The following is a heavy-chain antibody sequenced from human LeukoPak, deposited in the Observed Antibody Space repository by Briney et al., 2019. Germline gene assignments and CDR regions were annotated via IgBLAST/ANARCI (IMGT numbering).Heavy chain of an antibody. CDR2: IYYSGST. J-gene: IGHJ5*02. V-gene: IGHV4-39*01. D-gene: IGHD2-15*01. Sequence: PSETLSLTCTVSGGSISSSSYCWGWLRQPPGKGLEWIGSIYYSGSTYDNPSLKSRVTISVDTSKNQSSLKLSSVTAADTAVYYCARLLGYPDWFDPWGQGTLVTVSS. CDR3: ARLLGYPDWFDP. CDR1: GGSISSSSYC.